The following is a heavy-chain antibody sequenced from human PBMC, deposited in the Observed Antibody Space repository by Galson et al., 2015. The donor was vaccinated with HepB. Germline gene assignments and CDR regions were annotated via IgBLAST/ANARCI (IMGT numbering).Heavy chain of an antibody. CDR3: ARGALVVAVGATQNNWFGP. CDR2: ISPYNRYT. D-gene: IGHD2-15*01. CDR1: GYTFSTYS. Sequence: SVKVSCKASGYTFSTYSITWVRQAPGQGPEWMGWISPYNRYTSYAQKLQGGVTLTTDTSTSTAFMELRSLRSDDTAVYYCARGALVVAVGATQNNWFGPWGQGTLVTVSS. J-gene: IGHJ5*02. V-gene: IGHV1-18*01.